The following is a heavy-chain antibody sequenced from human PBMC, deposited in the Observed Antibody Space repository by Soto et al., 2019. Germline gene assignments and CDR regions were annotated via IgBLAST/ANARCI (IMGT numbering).Heavy chain of an antibody. CDR1: GFTFSSYA. CDR2: ISGSGGST. V-gene: IGHV3-23*01. J-gene: IGHJ5*02. CDR3: AKLSYYDILTGYFGFDP. Sequence: GGSLRLSCAASGFTFSSYAMSWVRQAPGKGLEWVSAISGSGGSTYYADSVKGRFTISRDNSKNTLYLQMNSLRAEDTAVYYCAKLSYYDILTGYFGFDPWGQGTLVTVSS. D-gene: IGHD3-9*01.